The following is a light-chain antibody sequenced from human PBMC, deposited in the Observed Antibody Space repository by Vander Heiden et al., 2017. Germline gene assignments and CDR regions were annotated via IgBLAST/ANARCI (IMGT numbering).Light chain of an antibody. J-gene: IGLJ1*01. CDR2: EVS. Sequence: QSALTQPPSASGSPGQSVTIPCTGTSSDVGGYNYVSWYQQHPGKAPNLMIYEVSKRPPGVPDRFSGSKSGNTASLTVSGLQAEDEADYYCSSYAGSNILYVFGTGTKVTVL. CDR1: SSDVGGYNY. V-gene: IGLV2-8*01. CDR3: SSYAGSNILYV.